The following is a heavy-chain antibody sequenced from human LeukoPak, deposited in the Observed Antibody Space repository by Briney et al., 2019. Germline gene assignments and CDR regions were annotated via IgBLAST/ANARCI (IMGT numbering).Heavy chain of an antibody. CDR2: IIPIFGTA. D-gene: IGHD3-9*01. J-gene: IGHJ4*02. CDR3: PKTAYEILTGYLFDY. V-gene: IGHV1-69*13. CDR1: GGTFSSYA. Sequence: GASVKVSCKASGGTFSSYAISWVRQAPGQGLEWMGGIIPIFGTANYAQKFQGRVTITADESTSTAYMELSSLRSEDTVLFFKPKTAYEILTGYLFDYWGQGTLVTVSS.